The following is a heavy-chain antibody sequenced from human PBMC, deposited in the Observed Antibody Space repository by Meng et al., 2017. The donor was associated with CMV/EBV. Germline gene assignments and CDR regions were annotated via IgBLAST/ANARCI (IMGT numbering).Heavy chain of an antibody. Sequence: GSLRLSCTVSGGSISSSSYYWGWIRQPPGKGLEWIGSIYYSGSTYYNPSLKSRVTISVDTSKNQFSLKLSSVTAADTAVYYCARRITSDRFDPWCQGTLVTVSS. CDR3: ARRITSDRFDP. CDR1: GGSISSSSYY. D-gene: IGHD3-10*01. CDR2: IYYSGST. J-gene: IGHJ5*02. V-gene: IGHV4-39*07.